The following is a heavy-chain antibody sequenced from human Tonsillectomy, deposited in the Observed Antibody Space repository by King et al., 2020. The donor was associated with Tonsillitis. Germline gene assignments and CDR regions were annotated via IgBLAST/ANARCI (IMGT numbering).Heavy chain of an antibody. Sequence: VQLVESGGGLVQPGGSLRLSCAASGFTFSSYAMSWVRQAPGKGLEWVSAISGRGGSTYYTGSVKGRFTISRDNSKNTRDLQMNSLRAEDTAVYYCAREPRSVGSTRGDSFDIWGQGTMVSVSS. J-gene: IGHJ3*02. CDR3: AREPRSVGSTRGDSFDI. CDR1: GFTFSSYA. D-gene: IGHD1-26*01. V-gene: IGHV3-23*04. CDR2: ISGRGGST.